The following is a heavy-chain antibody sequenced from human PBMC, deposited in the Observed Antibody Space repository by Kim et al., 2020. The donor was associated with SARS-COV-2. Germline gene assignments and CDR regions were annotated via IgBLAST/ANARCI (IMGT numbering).Heavy chain of an antibody. Sequence: GGSLRLSCGASGFTLSGSDIHWVRQASGRGLEWVGRIRSKADSYAIAYNASVKGRFTISRDDSENTAYLQMNSLQTEDTAVYYCFRQECRSGACYSPQVWGQGTLVTVSS. D-gene: IGHD2-15*01. CDR3: FRQECRSGACYSPQV. CDR1: GFTLSGSD. J-gene: IGHJ4*02. V-gene: IGHV3-73*01. CDR2: IRSKADSYAI.